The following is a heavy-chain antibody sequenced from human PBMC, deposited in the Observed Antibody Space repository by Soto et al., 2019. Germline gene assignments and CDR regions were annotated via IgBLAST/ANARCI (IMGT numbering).Heavy chain of an antibody. CDR2: ISYDGSNK. J-gene: IGHJ4*02. D-gene: IGHD6-13*01. CDR3: AKSIAAAGGFDY. Sequence: ESGGGVVQPGRSLRLSCAASGFTFSSYGMHWVRQAPGKGLEWVAVISYDGSNKYYADSVKGRFTISRDNSKNTLYLQMNSLRAEDTAVYYCAKSIAAAGGFDYWGQGTLVTVSS. CDR1: GFTFSSYG. V-gene: IGHV3-30*18.